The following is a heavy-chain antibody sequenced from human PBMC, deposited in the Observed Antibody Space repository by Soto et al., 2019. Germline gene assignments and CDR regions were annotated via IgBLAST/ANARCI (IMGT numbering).Heavy chain of an antibody. CDR3: AAEYDAFDI. CDR1: GFTFSSYD. J-gene: IGHJ3*02. CDR2: ISYDGNKK. Sequence: PGGSLRLSCAASGFTFSSYDIHWVRQAPGKGLEWVAVISYDGNKKYYADSVNGRFTISRDNSKNTLYLQMNTLRAEDTAVYYCAAEYDAFDIWGQGTMVTVSS. V-gene: IGHV3-30*03.